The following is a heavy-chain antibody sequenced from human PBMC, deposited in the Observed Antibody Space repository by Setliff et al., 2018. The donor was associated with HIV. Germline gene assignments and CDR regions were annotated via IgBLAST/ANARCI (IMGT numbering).Heavy chain of an antibody. CDR3: ARELYREWDY. CDR1: GFTVSSNY. CDR2: IYGGGTT. V-gene: IGHV3-66*02. D-gene: IGHD3-10*01. Sequence: SCAASGFTVSSNYMSWVRQAPGKGLEWVSVIYGGGTTHYADSVKGRFTISRDNSKNTVYLQMNSLRVEDTAVYYCARELYREWDYWGQGTLVTVSS. J-gene: IGHJ4*02.